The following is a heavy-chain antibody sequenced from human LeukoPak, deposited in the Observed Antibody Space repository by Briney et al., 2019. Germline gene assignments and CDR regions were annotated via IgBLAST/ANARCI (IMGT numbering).Heavy chain of an antibody. J-gene: IGHJ4*02. CDR2: IRGSGGST. CDR1: GFTVSSNA. Sequence: GSLRLSCAASGFTVSSNAMSWVRHAPGKGLEWVSGIRGSGGSTYYADSVKGRFTTSRDHSKNTPYLQMASLRTEDSAVYYCYYAGYWGQGNLVTVSS. CDR3: YYAGY. V-gene: IGHV3-23*01. D-gene: IGHD1-26*01.